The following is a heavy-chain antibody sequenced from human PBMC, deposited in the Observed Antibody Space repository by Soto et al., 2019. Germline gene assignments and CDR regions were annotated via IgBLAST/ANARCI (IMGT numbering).Heavy chain of an antibody. CDR3: EQRSTDYDILTGYYGV. Sequence: SVKVSCKASGGTFSSYAISWVRQAPGQGLEWMGGIIPIFGTANYAQKFQGRVTITADESTSTAYMELSSLRSEDTAVYYCEQRSTDYDILTGYYGVWGQGTTVTV. CDR2: IIPIFGTA. D-gene: IGHD3-9*01. V-gene: IGHV1-69*13. J-gene: IGHJ6*02. CDR1: GGTFSSYA.